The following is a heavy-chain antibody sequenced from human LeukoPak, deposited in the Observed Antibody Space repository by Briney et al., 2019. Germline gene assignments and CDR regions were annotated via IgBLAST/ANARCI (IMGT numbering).Heavy chain of an antibody. CDR1: GFTVSSNY. Sequence: GGSLRLSCAASGFTVSSNYMSWVRQAPGKGLEWVSVIYSGGSTYYADSVKGRFTISRDNSKNTLYLQMNSLRAEDTAVYYCAKGGYSGSKHPADYWGQGTLVTVSS. J-gene: IGHJ4*02. D-gene: IGHD1-26*01. CDR2: IYSGGST. V-gene: IGHV3-53*01. CDR3: AKGGYSGSKHPADY.